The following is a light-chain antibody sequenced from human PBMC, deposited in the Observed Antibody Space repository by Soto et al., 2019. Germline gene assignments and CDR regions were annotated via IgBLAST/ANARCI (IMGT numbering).Light chain of an antibody. CDR3: QQYNNWPPWT. J-gene: IGKJ1*01. CDR2: HAS. Sequence: EIVMTQSPATLSVSPGERATLSCRASQSVSTNLAWYQQKPGQAPRLLIYHASTRAAGIPARFSGSGSGTEFTLPISSLQSEDFAVYHCQQYNNWPPWTVGQGTKVDIK. V-gene: IGKV3D-15*01. CDR1: QSVSTN.